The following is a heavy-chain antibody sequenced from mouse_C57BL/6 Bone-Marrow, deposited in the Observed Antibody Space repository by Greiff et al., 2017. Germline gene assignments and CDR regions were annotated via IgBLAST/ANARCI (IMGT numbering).Heavy chain of an antibody. D-gene: IGHD2-3*01. Sequence: VQLQQSGPELVKPGASVKISCKASGYTFTDYYMNWVKQSHGKSLEWIGDINPNNGGTSYNQKFKGKATLTVDKSSSTAYMELRSLTSEDSAVYYFARDDGYYGWFAYWGQGTLVTVSA. CDR1: GYTFTDYY. CDR3: ARDDGYYGWFAY. J-gene: IGHJ3*01. V-gene: IGHV1-26*01. CDR2: INPNNGGT.